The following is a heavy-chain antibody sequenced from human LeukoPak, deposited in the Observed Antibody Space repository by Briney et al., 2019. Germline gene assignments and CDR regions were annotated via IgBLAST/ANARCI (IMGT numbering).Heavy chain of an antibody. CDR3: ARGGVVVGFDY. V-gene: IGHV1-46*01. D-gene: IGHD2-15*01. J-gene: IGHJ4*02. CDR2: INPSGGST. CDR1: GYTFTSYY. Sequence: ASVKVSCKASGYTFTSYYMHWVRQAPGQGLEWMGIINPSGGSTSYAQKFQGRVTMTRDMSTSTVYMELSSLRSEDMAVYYCARGGVVVGFDYWGQGTLVTVSS.